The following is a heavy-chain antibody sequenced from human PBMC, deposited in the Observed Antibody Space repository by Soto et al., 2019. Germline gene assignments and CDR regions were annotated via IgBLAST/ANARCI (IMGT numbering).Heavy chain of an antibody. CDR2: IIPIFGTA. Sequence: GASVKVSCKASGRTFSSYAISWVRQAPGQGLEWMGGIIPIFGTANYAQKYQGRVTITADESTSTAYMELSSLRSEDTAVYYCARGDRTSCCFDYWGQGTLVTVSS. D-gene: IGHD2-2*01. CDR3: ARGDRTSCCFDY. CDR1: GRTFSSYA. V-gene: IGHV1-69*13. J-gene: IGHJ4*02.